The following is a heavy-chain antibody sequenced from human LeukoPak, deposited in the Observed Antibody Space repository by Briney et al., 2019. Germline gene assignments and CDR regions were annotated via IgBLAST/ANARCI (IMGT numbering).Heavy chain of an antibody. CDR3: ARGGYCSSTSCYPLNWFDP. J-gene: IGHJ5*02. CDR2: INPNSGGT. D-gene: IGHD2-2*01. CDR1: GYTFTGYY. Sequence: ASVKVSCKASGYTFTGYYMHWVRQAPGQGLEWMGWINPNSGGTNYAQKFQGRVTMTRDTSISTAYMELSRLRSDDTAVYYCARGGYCSSTSCYPLNWFDPWGQGTLVTVSS. V-gene: IGHV1-2*02.